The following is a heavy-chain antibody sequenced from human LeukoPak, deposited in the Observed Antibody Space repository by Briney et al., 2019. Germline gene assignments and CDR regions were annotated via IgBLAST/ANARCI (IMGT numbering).Heavy chain of an antibody. D-gene: IGHD3-3*01. V-gene: IGHV3-74*01. Sequence: PGGSLRLSCAASGFTFSSYWMHWVRQAPGKGLVWVSRINSDGSSTSYADSVKGRLTISRDNAKNTLYLQMNSLRAEDTAVYYCARVSYYDFWSGYPTDYWGQGTLVTVSS. J-gene: IGHJ4*02. CDR2: INSDGSST. CDR3: ARVSYYDFWSGYPTDY. CDR1: GFTFSSYW.